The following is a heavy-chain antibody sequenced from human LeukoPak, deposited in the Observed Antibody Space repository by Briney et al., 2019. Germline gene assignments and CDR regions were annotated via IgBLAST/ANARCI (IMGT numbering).Heavy chain of an antibody. Sequence: SETLSLTCTVSGGSISSSSYYWGWIRQPPGKGLEWIGRIYTSGSTNYSPSLKSRVTMSVDTSKNQFSLKLSSVTAADTAVYYCARSGVNIAARPYYYGMDVWGQGTTVTVSS. J-gene: IGHJ6*02. CDR1: GGSISSSSYY. CDR2: IYTSGST. D-gene: IGHD6-6*01. V-gene: IGHV4-39*07. CDR3: ARSGVNIAARPYYYGMDV.